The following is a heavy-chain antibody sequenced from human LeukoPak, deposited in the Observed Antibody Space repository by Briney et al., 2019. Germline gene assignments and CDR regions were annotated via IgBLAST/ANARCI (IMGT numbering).Heavy chain of an antibody. D-gene: IGHD3-22*01. Sequence: ASVKVSCKASGYTFTGYYMHWVRQAPGQGLEWMGWINPNSGGTNYAQKFQGRVTMTRDTSISTAYMELSRLRSEDTAVYYCATLYDSSGYFDYWGQGTLVTVSS. CDR3: ATLYDSSGYFDY. J-gene: IGHJ4*02. V-gene: IGHV1-2*02. CDR2: INPNSGGT. CDR1: GYTFTGYY.